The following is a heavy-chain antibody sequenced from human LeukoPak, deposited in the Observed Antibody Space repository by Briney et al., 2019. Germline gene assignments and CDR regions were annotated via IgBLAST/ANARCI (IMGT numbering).Heavy chain of an antibody. J-gene: IGHJ6*03. Sequence: SETLSLTCTVSGGSISSYYWSWIRQPPGKGLEWIGYIYYSGSTNYNPSLKSRVTISVDTSKNQFSLKLSSVTAADTAVYYCARVGVYSSGWLETGYYYYMDVWGKGTTVTISS. V-gene: IGHV4-59*01. CDR1: GGSISSYY. CDR2: IYYSGST. D-gene: IGHD6-19*01. CDR3: ARVGVYSSGWLETGYYYYMDV.